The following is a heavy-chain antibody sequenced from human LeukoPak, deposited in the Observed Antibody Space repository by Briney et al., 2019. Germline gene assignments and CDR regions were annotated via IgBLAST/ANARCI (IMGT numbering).Heavy chain of an antibody. CDR3: AREVVVRDGYQLDY. Sequence: GGSLRLSCAASGFTFSSYAISWVRQAPGQGLEWMGGIIPIFGTANYAQKFQGRVTITADESTSTAYMELSSLRSEDTAVYYCAREVVVRDGYQLDYWGQGTLVTVSS. J-gene: IGHJ4*02. CDR1: GFTFSSYA. V-gene: IGHV1-69*01. CDR2: IIPIFGTA. D-gene: IGHD5-24*01.